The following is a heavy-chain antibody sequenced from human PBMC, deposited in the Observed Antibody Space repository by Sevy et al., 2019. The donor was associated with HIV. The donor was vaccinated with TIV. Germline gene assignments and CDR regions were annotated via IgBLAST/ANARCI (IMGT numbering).Heavy chain of an antibody. Sequence: ETLSLTCAVSGGSISSTNWWSWVRQAPGKGLEWVSSSSSCSSYIYYADSVKGRFTISRDNAKNSLYLQMNSLRAEDTAISYCARDGGCTSNSCLLYFDYWGQGTPVTVSS. J-gene: IGHJ4*02. CDR2: SSSCSSYI. D-gene: IGHD2-2*01. CDR1: GGSISSTN. CDR3: ARDGGCTSNSCLLYFDY. V-gene: IGHV3-21*01.